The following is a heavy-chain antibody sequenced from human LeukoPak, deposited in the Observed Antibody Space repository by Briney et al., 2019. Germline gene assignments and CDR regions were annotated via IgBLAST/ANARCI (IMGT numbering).Heavy chain of an antibody. J-gene: IGHJ3*02. Sequence: GGSLRLSCAASGFTFSSYAMSWVRQAPGKGLEWVSAISGSGGSTYYADSVKGRFTISRDNSKNTLYLQMNSLRAEDTAVYYCARDRRDSSGYYYRNTDAFDIWGQGTMVTVSS. D-gene: IGHD3-22*01. CDR3: ARDRRDSSGYYYRNTDAFDI. CDR2: ISGSGGST. CDR1: GFTFSSYA. V-gene: IGHV3-23*01.